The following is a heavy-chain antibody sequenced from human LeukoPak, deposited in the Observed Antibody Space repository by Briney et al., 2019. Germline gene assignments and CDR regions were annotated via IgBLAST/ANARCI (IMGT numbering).Heavy chain of an antibody. J-gene: IGHJ4*02. V-gene: IGHV4-39*01. CDR3: ARHKLELDDGDLYYFDY. CDR1: GGSISSSSYY. Sequence: PSETLSLTCTVSGGSISSSSYYWGWIRQPPGKGLEWIGSIYYSGSTYYNPSLKSRVTISVDTSKNQFSLKLSSVTAADTAVYYCARHKLELDDGDLYYFDYWGQGTLVTVSS. D-gene: IGHD1-7*01. CDR2: IYYSGST.